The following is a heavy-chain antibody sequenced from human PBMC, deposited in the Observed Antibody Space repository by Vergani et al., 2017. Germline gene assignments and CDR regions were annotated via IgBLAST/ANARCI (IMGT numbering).Heavy chain of an antibody. V-gene: IGHV4-39*01. CDR3: ARHSTVEWLVKLGWIDP. D-gene: IGHD6-19*01. CDR2: IYYSGST. CDR1: GASIRSSNYY. Sequence: QLQLQESGPGLVKPSATLSLTCSVSGASIRSSNYYWGWICQPPGKGLEWIASIYYSGSTYYNPSLKSRVTISVDTSKNQFSLQLSSVTAADTAVYFCARHSTVEWLVKLGWIDPWGQGTLVTVSS. J-gene: IGHJ5*02.